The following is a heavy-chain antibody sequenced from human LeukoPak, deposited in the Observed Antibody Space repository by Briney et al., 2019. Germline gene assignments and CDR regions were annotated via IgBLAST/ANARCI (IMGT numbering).Heavy chain of an antibody. D-gene: IGHD1-26*01. V-gene: IGHV1-2*04. CDR2: NSGGT. Sequence: NSGGTNYAQKFQGCVTMTRDTSISTAYMELSRLRSDDTAVYYCARERTGSYLYYYYYGMDVWGQGTTVTVSS. CDR3: ARERTGSYLYYYYYGMDV. J-gene: IGHJ6*02.